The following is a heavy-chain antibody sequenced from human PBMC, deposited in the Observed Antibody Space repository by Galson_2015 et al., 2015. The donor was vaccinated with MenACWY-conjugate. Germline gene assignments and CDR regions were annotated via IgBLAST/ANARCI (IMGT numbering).Heavy chain of an antibody. CDR2: IKQDGSEK. V-gene: IGHV3-7*03. D-gene: IGHD4-17*01. CDR3: ARDSDHDYGDEGGGMDV. CDR1: GFPFSSYW. Sequence: LRLSCAASGFPFSSYWMSWVRQAPGKGLEWVANIKQDGSEKYYVDSVKGRFTISRDNAKNSLYLQMNSLRAEDTAVYYCARDSDHDYGDEGGGMDVWGQGTTVTVSS. J-gene: IGHJ6*02.